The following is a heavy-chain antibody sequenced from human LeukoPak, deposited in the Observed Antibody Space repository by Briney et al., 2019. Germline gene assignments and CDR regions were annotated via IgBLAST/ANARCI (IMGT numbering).Heavy chain of an antibody. D-gene: IGHD2-2*01. CDR2: ISSSNSHI. V-gene: IGHV3-11*06. Sequence: GGSLRLSCAASGFTFSDYYMSWIRQAPGKGLEWVSSISSSNSHIYYADSVKGRFTISRDNAKNSLYLQMNSLRAEDTAVYYCARGFYCTSTSCSTGFDYWGQGALVTVSS. J-gene: IGHJ4*02. CDR1: GFTFSDYY. CDR3: ARGFYCTSTSCSTGFDY.